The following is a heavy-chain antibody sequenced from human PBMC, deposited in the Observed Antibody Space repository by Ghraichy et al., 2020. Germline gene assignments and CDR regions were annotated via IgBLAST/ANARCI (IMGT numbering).Heavy chain of an antibody. CDR1: GFTFSNAW. D-gene: IGHD5-12*01. J-gene: IGHJ4*02. CDR3: TTDSKVGGYDYYY. Sequence: GGSLRLSCAASGFTFSNAWMSWVRQAPGKGLEWVGRIKSKTDGGTTDYAAPVKGRFTISRDDSKNTLYLQMNSLKTEDTAVYYCTTDSKVGGYDYYYWGQGTLVTVSS. V-gene: IGHV3-15*01. CDR2: IKSKTDGGTT.